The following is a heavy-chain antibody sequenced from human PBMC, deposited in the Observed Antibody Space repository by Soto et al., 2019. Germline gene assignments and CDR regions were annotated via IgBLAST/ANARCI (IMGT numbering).Heavy chain of an antibody. CDR3: VSQRTTVPTQAYFDY. CDR2: VYYRGRS. Sequence: SETLSLTCTVSGGSGTNSSYYWGWIRQSPGKGLEWIGSVYYRGRSYSKSSVKSRVTISVDTSKNRFSLSLNSVTASDTAVYFCVSQRTTVPTQAYFDYWGPGALVTVS. V-gene: IGHV4-39*01. J-gene: IGHJ4*02. D-gene: IGHD4-17*01. CDR1: GGSGTNSSYY.